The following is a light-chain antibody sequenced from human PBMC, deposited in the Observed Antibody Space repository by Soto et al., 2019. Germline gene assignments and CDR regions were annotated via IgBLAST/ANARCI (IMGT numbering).Light chain of an antibody. Sequence: QSALTQPRSVSGSPGQSVTISCTGTSGNVGAYDRVSWYQHHPTKAPKLIIYEVSNRPSGVSNRFSGSKSGNTASLTISGLQAEDEADYYCSSYTSSSTPYVVFGGGTKLTVL. J-gene: IGLJ2*01. CDR1: SGNVGAYDR. CDR2: EVS. V-gene: IGLV2-14*01. CDR3: SSYTSSSTPYVV.